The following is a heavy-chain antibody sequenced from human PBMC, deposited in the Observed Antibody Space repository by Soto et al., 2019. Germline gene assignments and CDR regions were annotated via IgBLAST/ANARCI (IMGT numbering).Heavy chain of an antibody. V-gene: IGHV3-48*04. CDR1: GFTFSSYS. J-gene: IGHJ4*02. CDR3: ARDKDWAFDY. CDR2: IFVTSTTI. Sequence: GGSLRLSCVASGFTFSSYSMVWVRQAPGKGLEWISYIFVTSTTIYYADSVKGRFTVSRDNTQNSLFLLMDSMRAEDTAIYYCARDKDWAFDYWGQGTLVTVSS. D-gene: IGHD3-9*01.